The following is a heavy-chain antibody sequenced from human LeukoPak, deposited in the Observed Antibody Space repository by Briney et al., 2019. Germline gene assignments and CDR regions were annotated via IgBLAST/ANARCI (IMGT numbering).Heavy chain of an antibody. D-gene: IGHD3-9*01. V-gene: IGHV1-46*01. Sequence: GASVKVSCKASGYTFTSYYMHWVRQAPGQGLEWMGIINPSGGSTSNAQKFQGRVTMTRDTSTSTVYMELSSLRSEDTAVYYCARVYYTWYYDILTGYPVDYYGMDVWGQGTTVTVSS. CDR2: INPSGGST. J-gene: IGHJ6*02. CDR1: GYTFTSYY. CDR3: ARVYYTWYYDILTGYPVDYYGMDV.